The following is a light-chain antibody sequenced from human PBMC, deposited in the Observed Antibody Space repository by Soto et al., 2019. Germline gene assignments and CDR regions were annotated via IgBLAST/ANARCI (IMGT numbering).Light chain of an antibody. CDR3: NQYLYSPWT. CDR2: GAF. CDR1: QSISFIY. Sequence: EIVLTQSPGTLSLSPGERATLSCRTSQSISFIYLAWYQQKPGQAPRLVFYGAFGRATGIPDRFSGSGSGTDFTITISRLEPEDFAVYYCNQYLYSPWTFGKGTKVEIK. V-gene: IGKV3-20*01. J-gene: IGKJ1*01.